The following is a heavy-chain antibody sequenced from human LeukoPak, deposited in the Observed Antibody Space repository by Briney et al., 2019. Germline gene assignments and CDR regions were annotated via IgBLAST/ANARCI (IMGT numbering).Heavy chain of an antibody. D-gene: IGHD6-6*01. V-gene: IGHV4-59*01. CDR1: GGSISTYY. CDR2: LYDTGNT. CDR3: ARVNSSSSSSYLNTYYYYGMDV. Sequence: SETLSLTCTVSGGSISTYYWSWIRQPLGQGLEWIGYLYDTGNTNYTPSLKSRVSISVDTSKNQFSLRLSSVTAADTAVYYCARVNSSSSSSYLNTYYYYGMDVWGQGTTVTVSS. J-gene: IGHJ6*02.